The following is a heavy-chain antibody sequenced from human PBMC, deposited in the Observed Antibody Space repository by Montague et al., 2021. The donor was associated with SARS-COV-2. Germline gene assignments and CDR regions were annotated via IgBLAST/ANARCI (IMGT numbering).Heavy chain of an antibody. V-gene: IGHV3-53*01. D-gene: IGHD3-9*01. CDR2: IYSGGST. Sequence: SLRLSCAASGFTVSSNYMSWVRQAPGKGLEWVSVIYSGGSTYYADPVKGRFTISRDNSKNTLYLQMNSLRAEDTAVYYCARDSKPDWVPYWYFDLWGRGTLVTVSS. CDR3: ARDSKPDWVPYWYFDL. J-gene: IGHJ2*01. CDR1: GFTVSSNY.